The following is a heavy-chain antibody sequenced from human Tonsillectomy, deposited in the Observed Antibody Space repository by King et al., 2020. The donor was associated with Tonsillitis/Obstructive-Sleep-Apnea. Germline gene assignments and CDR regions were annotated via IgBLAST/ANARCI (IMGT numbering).Heavy chain of an antibody. V-gene: IGHV1-18*01. D-gene: IGHD3-3*01. Sequence: QLVQSGAEVKKPGASVKVSCKASGYTFTSYGISWVRQAPGQGLEWMGWISAYNGTTNYAQKLQGRVTMTTDTSTSTAYMELRSLRSDDTAVYYCARRDYDFWSGPSADAFDIWGQGTMVTVSS. CDR2: ISAYNGTT. CDR3: ARRDYDFWSGPSADAFDI. CDR1: GYTFTSYG. J-gene: IGHJ3*02.